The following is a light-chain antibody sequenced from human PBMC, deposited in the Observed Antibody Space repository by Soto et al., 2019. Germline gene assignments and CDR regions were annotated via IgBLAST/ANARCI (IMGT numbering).Light chain of an antibody. CDR3: QQYGSSPPLT. Sequence: EIVLTQSPGTLSLSPGEKATLSCRASQSVRSNYIAWYQQKPGQPPRLLISGASTRASGIPNRFSGSGSGTDFTLTISRLEPEDFAVYYCQQYGSSPPLTFGGGTKVEIK. V-gene: IGKV3-20*01. CDR2: GAS. J-gene: IGKJ4*01. CDR1: QSVRSNY.